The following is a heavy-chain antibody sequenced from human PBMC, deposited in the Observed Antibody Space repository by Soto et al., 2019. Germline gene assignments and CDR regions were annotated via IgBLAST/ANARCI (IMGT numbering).Heavy chain of an antibody. Sequence: EVQLVESGGGLVKPGGSLRLSCAASGFTFSSYSMNWVRQAPGKGLEWVSSISSSSSYIYYADSVKGRFTISRDNAKNSLYLQMNSLRAEDTAVYYCAREGSSSSAVDYWGQGTLFTVSS. J-gene: IGHJ4*02. CDR1: GFTFSSYS. CDR2: ISSSSSYI. V-gene: IGHV3-21*01. D-gene: IGHD6-6*01. CDR3: AREGSSSSAVDY.